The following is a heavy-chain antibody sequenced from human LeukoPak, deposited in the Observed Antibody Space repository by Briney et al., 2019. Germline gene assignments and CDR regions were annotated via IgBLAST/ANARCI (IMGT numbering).Heavy chain of an antibody. Sequence: ASVKVPCKASGYTFTGYYMHWVRQAPGQGLEWMGWINPNSGGTNYAQKFQGRVTMTRDTSISTAYMELSRLRSDDTAVYYCARRVDSSGYYGYFDYWGQGTLVTVSS. J-gene: IGHJ4*02. V-gene: IGHV1-2*02. D-gene: IGHD3-22*01. CDR3: ARRVDSSGYYGYFDY. CDR2: INPNSGGT. CDR1: GYTFTGYY.